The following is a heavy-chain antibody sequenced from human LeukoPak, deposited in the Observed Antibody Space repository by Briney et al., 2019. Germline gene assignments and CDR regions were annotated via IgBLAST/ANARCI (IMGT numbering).Heavy chain of an antibody. J-gene: IGHJ4*02. D-gene: IGHD2/OR15-2a*01. V-gene: IGHV3-49*04. CDR1: GFTFGDYA. CDR3: TSCGRISTVDY. Sequence: PGGSLRLSCTASGFTFGDYAMSWVRQAPGKGLEWVGFIRSKAYGGTTEYAASVKGRFTISRDDSKSIAYLQMNSLKTEDTAVYYCTSCGRISTVDYWGQGTLVTVSS. CDR2: IRSKAYGGTT.